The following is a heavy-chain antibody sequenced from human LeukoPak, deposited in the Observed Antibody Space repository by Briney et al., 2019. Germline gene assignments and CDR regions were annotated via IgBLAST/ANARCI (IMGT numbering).Heavy chain of an antibody. CDR3: ARTRYYYNSRSYGAPYYFDY. Sequence: PSETLSLTCSVSGDSISTSSYYWGWIRQPPGKGLEWIGTIYYSGSTYYNPSLTSRVTISVDTSKNQFSLKLSSVTAADTAVYYCARTRYYYNSRSYGAPYYFDYWGQGTLVTVSS. D-gene: IGHD3-10*01. CDR2: IYYSGST. J-gene: IGHJ4*02. CDR1: GDSISTSSYY. V-gene: IGHV4-39*01.